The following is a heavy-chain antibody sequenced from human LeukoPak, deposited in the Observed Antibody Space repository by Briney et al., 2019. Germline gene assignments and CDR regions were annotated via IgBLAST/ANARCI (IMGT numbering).Heavy chain of an antibody. CDR2: INPSGGST. Sequence: ASVKVSFKASGYTFTGYYIHWVRQAPGQGLEWMGIINPSGGSTSYAQKFQGRVTMTRDTSTSTLYMELSSLRSEDTAVYYCARDTSTTKNPAGYYFDYWGQGTLVTVSS. V-gene: IGHV1-46*01. D-gene: IGHD1-7*01. CDR1: GYTFTGYY. J-gene: IGHJ4*02. CDR3: ARDTSTTKNPAGYYFDY.